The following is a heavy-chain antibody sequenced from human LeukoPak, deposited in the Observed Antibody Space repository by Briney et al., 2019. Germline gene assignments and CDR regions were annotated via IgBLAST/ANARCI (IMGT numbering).Heavy chain of an antibody. V-gene: IGHV4-34*01. CDR3: ARDYGSGPSFDY. CDR2: INHSGST. J-gene: IGHJ4*02. Sequence: KPLETLSLTCAVYGGSFSGYYWSWIRQPPGKGLEWIGEINHSGSTNYNPSLKSRVTISVDTSKNQFSLKLSSVTAADTAVYYCARDYGSGPSFDYWGQGTLVTVSS. D-gene: IGHD3-10*01. CDR1: GGSFSGYY.